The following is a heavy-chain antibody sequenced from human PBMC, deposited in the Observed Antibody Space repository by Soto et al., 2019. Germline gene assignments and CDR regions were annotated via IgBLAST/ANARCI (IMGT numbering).Heavy chain of an antibody. CDR3: ARDLWCGELLSPVYFDY. D-gene: IGHD3-10*01. Sequence: GGSLRLCCAASGFTFSSYAMSWVRQAPGKGLEWVSAISGSGGSTYYADSVKGRFTISRDNSKNTLYLQMNSLRAEDTAVYYCARDLWCGELLSPVYFDYWGQGTLDTV. CDR1: GFTFSSYA. CDR2: ISGSGGST. J-gene: IGHJ4*02. V-gene: IGHV3-23*01.